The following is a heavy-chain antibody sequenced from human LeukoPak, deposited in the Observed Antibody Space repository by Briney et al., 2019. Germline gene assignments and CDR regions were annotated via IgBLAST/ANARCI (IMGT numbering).Heavy chain of an antibody. CDR3: ATYDSWSGEYDY. CDR1: GYTFTSYD. CDR2: MNPNSGNT. J-gene: IGHJ4*02. V-gene: IGHV1-8*01. D-gene: IGHD3-3*01. Sequence: ASVNVSCKASGYTFTSYDINWVRQATGQGLEWMGWMNPNSGNTDYAQKFQGRVTITRNTSISTAYMELSSLRSEDTAVYYCATYDSWSGEYDYSGQGTLVTASS.